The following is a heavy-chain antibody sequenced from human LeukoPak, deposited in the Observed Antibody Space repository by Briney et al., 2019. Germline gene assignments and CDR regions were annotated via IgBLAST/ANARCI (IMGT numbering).Heavy chain of an antibody. D-gene: IGHD1-26*01. V-gene: IGHV4-38-2*02. CDR2: IYHSGST. Sequence: SETLSLTCTVSGYSISSGYYWGWIRQPPGKGLEWIGSIYHSGSTYYNPSLKSRVTISVDTSKNQFSLKLSSVTAADTAVYYCARLYSSIVGATTVDYWGQGTLVTVSS. CDR1: GYSISSGYY. CDR3: ARLYSSIVGATTVDY. J-gene: IGHJ4*02.